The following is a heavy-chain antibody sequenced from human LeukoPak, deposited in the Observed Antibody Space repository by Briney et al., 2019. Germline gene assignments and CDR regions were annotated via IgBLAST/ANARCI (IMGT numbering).Heavy chain of an antibody. CDR2: ISWNSGSI. D-gene: IGHD5-18*01. Sequence: PGRSLRLSCAASGFTFDDYAMHWVRQAPGKGLEWVSGISWNSGSIGYADSVKGRFTISRDNAKNSLYLQMNSLRAEDTALYYCAKGVLRYGYEADYWGQGTLVTVSS. J-gene: IGHJ4*02. CDR3: AKGVLRYGYEADY. CDR1: GFTFDDYA. V-gene: IGHV3-9*01.